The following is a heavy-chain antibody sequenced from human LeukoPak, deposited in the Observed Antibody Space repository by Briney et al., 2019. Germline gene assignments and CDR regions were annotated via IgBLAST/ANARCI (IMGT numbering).Heavy chain of an antibody. CDR3: ARLISTLGYCSSFDP. CDR2: MNPNSGNT. CDR1: GYTFTSYD. J-gene: IGHJ5*02. Sequence: GASVKVSCKTSGYTFTSYDINWVRQATGQGLEWMGWMNPNSGNTDYAQKFQGRVTMTRNTSISTAYMELSSLRSEDTAMYYCARLISTLGYCSSFDPWGQGTLVTVSS. D-gene: IGHD2-2*01. V-gene: IGHV1-8*01.